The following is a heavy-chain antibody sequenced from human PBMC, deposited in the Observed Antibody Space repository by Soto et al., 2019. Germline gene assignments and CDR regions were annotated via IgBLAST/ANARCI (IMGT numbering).Heavy chain of an antibody. CDR1: RFTFSNYA. CDR2: ISYDGSNT. CDR3: AKEGGLSGSYYISSSYYFDY. Sequence: GGSLRLSCATSRFTFSNYAMSWVRQAPGKGLEWVAIISYDGSNTYYADSVKGRFTISRDNSKNTLYLQMNSLRAEDTSVYYCAKEGGLSGSYYISSSYYFDYWGQGTLVTVSS. D-gene: IGHD1-26*01. V-gene: IGHV3-30*18. J-gene: IGHJ4*02.